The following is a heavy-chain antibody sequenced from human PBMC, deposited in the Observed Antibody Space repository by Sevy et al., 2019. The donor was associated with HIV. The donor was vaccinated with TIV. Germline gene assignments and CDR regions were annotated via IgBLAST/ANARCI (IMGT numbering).Heavy chain of an antibody. J-gene: IGHJ1*01. CDR3: TTGESLLQH. Sequence: GGSLRLSCAASGFTFNNVWMSWVRQAPGKGLDWVGHIKSKIEGGTTDYAAPVKGRFTMSRDDSRNMLYLQMNSLKIEDTAVYYCTTGESLLQHWGQGTLVTVSS. CDR1: GFTFNNVW. V-gene: IGHV3-15*01. CDR2: IKSKIEGGTT. D-gene: IGHD3-10*01.